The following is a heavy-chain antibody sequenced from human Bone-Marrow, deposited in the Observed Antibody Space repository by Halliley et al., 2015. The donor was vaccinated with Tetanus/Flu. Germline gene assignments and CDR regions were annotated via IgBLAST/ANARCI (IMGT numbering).Heavy chain of an antibody. D-gene: IGHD6-13*01. CDR2: MYIDGAT. Sequence: SVMYIDGATFYADSVKDRFTISRDSSKNTLYLQMNSLRAEDTAVYYCARAVGYSRNWYGWFDPWGQGTLVTVSS. V-gene: IGHV3-66*01. CDR3: ARAVGYSRNWYGWFDP. J-gene: IGHJ5*02.